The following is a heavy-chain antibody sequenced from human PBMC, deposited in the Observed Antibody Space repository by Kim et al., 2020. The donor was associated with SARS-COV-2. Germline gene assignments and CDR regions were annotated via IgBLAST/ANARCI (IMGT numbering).Heavy chain of an antibody. CDR1: GGSISSSSYY. D-gene: IGHD2-21*02. V-gene: IGHV4-39*01. CDR3: ARHYCGGDCYYLIEDAFDI. J-gene: IGHJ3*02. Sequence: SETLSLTCTVSGGSISSSSYYWGWIRQPPGKGLEWIGSIYYSGSTYYNPSLKSRVTISVDTSKNQFSLKLSSVTAADTAVYYCARHYCGGDCYYLIEDAFDIWGQGTMVTVSS. CDR2: IYYSGST.